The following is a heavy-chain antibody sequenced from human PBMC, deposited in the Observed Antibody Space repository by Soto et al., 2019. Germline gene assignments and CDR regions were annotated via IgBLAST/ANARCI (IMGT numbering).Heavy chain of an antibody. CDR3: ATFVPLWFGDDWFDP. Sequence: ASVKVSCKVSGYTLTELSMHWVRQAPGKGLEWMGGFDPEDGETIYAQKFQGRVTMTEDTSTDTAYMELSSLRSEDTAVYYCATFVPLWFGDDWFDPCXQGTLVTVSS. J-gene: IGHJ5*02. CDR2: FDPEDGET. D-gene: IGHD3-10*01. V-gene: IGHV1-24*01. CDR1: GYTLTELS.